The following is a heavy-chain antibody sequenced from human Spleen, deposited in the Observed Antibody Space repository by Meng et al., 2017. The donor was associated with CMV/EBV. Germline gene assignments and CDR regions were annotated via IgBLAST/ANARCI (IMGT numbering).Heavy chain of an antibody. CDR1: FSNYA. Sequence: FSNYAVSWVRQAPGQGLEWMGGIVPIFGTINYAQKFQGRVTMTANESASTAYMELTGLGSEDTAVYYCARAGLRYYYDSSAYWYLDVWGRGSLVTVSS. D-gene: IGHD3-22*01. CDR3: ARAGLRYYYDSSAYWYLDV. J-gene: IGHJ2*01. CDR2: IVPIFGTI. V-gene: IGHV1-69*01.